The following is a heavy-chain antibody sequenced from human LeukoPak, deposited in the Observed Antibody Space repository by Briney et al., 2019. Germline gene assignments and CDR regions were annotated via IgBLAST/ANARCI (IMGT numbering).Heavy chain of an antibody. CDR3: ARNGYSSSWYFGEWFDP. D-gene: IGHD6-13*01. CDR1: GYTFTSYA. Sequence: GASVKVSCKASGYTFTSYAMNWVRQAPGQGLEWMGWINTNTGNPTYAQGFTGRFVFSLDTSVSTAYLQISSLKAEDTAVYYCARNGYSSSWYFGEWFDPWGQGTLVTVSS. V-gene: IGHV7-4-1*02. J-gene: IGHJ5*02. CDR2: INTNTGNP.